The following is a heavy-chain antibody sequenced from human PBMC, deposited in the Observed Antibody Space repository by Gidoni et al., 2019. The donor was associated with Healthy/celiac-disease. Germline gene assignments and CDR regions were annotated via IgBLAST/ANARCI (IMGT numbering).Heavy chain of an antibody. Sequence: QVQLVQSGAEVKKPGASVKVSCQASGYTFTSYYMHWVRQAPGQGLEWMGIINPSGGSTSYAQKFQGRVTMTRDTSTSTVYMELSSLRSEDTAVYYCARDPGWDDDYYYGMDVWGQGTTVTVSS. CDR2: INPSGGST. CDR1: GYTFTSYY. V-gene: IGHV1-46*03. D-gene: IGHD1-1*01. CDR3: ARDPGWDDDYYYGMDV. J-gene: IGHJ6*02.